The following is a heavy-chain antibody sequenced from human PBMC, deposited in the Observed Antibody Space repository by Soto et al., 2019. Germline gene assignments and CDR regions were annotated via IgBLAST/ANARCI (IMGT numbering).Heavy chain of an antibody. D-gene: IGHD4-17*01. V-gene: IGHV4-59*01. CDR1: GGSISSSY. Sequence: SETLSLTCTVSGGSISSSYWSWIRQPPGKGLEWIGYIFYSGNTNYNPSLRSRVTISVDTSKNQFSLKVTSVTVADTAVYYCARDSGYGDPFDYWGQGTVVTVSS. CDR2: IFYSGNT. J-gene: IGHJ4*02. CDR3: ARDSGYGDPFDY.